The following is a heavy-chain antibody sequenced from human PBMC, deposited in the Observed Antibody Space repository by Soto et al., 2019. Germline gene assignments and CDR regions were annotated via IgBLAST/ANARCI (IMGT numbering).Heavy chain of an antibody. CDR2: IIPIFGTA. CDR3: ARARLPRVPNAIPTYYYGMDV. Sequence: ASVKVSCKASGGTFSSYAISWVRQAPGQGLEWMGGIIPIFGTANYAQKFQGRVTITADKSTSTAYMELSSLRSEDTAVYYCARARLPRVPNAIPTYYYGMDVWGQGTTVTVSS. J-gene: IGHJ6*02. D-gene: IGHD2-21*01. CDR1: GGTFSSYA. V-gene: IGHV1-69*06.